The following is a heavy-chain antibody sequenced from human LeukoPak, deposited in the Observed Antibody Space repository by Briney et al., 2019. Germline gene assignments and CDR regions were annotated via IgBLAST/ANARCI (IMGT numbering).Heavy chain of an antibody. V-gene: IGHV1-8*01. CDR3: TRGWDS. J-gene: IGHJ4*02. CDR1: GYTFSNYD. Sequence: GASVKVSCKASGYTFSNYDINWVRQAPGQGLEWMGWMSPDSDDADYAQKFQGRFSITMNTSITTAYMELSSLGFEDTAVYFCTRGWDSWGQGTLVTVSS. CDR2: MSPDSDDA.